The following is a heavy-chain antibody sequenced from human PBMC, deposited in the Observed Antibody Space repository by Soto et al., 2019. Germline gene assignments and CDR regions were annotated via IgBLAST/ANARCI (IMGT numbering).Heavy chain of an antibody. CDR2: ISTSSRDT. CDR3: ARDIQDCSGGSCGYYFDY. CDR1: GYTFNRYA. Sequence: QVHLVQSGAEVKKPGASVKVSCKASGYTFNRYAIHWVRQAPGQSLEGMGWISTSSRDTKYSEKIQGRATSTRDTSASTAYLELGSLSSEDTAVYYCARDIQDCSGGSCGYYFDYWGQGTLVTVSA. V-gene: IGHV1-3*04. D-gene: IGHD2-15*01. J-gene: IGHJ4*02.